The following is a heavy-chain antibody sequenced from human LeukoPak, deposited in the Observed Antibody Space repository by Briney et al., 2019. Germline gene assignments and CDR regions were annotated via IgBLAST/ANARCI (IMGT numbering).Heavy chain of an antibody. Sequence: SETLSLTCAVSGGSISSNHWWTWVRQPPGKGLEWIGEIYHSGSTNYNPSLKSRVTISVDKSKDQFSLKMSSVTAADTAVYYCARGGDSDAFDIWGQGTMVTVSS. J-gene: IGHJ3*02. CDR3: ARGGDSDAFDI. V-gene: IGHV4-4*02. D-gene: IGHD3-10*01. CDR2: IYHSGST. CDR1: GGSISSNHW.